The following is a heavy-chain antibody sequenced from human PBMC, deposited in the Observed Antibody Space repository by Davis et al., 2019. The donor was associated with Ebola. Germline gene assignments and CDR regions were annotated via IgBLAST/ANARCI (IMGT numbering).Heavy chain of an antibody. CDR1: GYSFTSYW. Sequence: GESLMISCKGSGYSFTSYWIGWVRQMPGKGLEWMGIIYPGDSDTRYSPSFQGQVTISADKSISTAYLHWSSLKASDTAMYYCARHITVTTRYYYYYYGMDVWGQGTTVTVSS. CDR2: IYPGDSDT. V-gene: IGHV5-51*01. J-gene: IGHJ6*02. D-gene: IGHD4-17*01. CDR3: ARHITVTTRYYYYYYGMDV.